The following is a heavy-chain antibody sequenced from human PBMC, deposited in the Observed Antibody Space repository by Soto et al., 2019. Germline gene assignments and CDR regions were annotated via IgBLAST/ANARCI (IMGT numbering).Heavy chain of an antibody. V-gene: IGHV3-21*01. CDR1: GFTFSSYS. CDR2: ISSSSSYI. D-gene: IGHD4-17*01. CDR3: ARDLGNGPGPPYYYYGMDV. Sequence: VGSLRLSCAASGFTFSSYSMNWVRQAPGKGLEWVSSISSSSSYIYYADSVKGRFTISRDNAKNSLYLQMNSLRAEDTAVYYCARDLGNGPGPPYYYYGMDVWGQGTTVTVSS. J-gene: IGHJ6*02.